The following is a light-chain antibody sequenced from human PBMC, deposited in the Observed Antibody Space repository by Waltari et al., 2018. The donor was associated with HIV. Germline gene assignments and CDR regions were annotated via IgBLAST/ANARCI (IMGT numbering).Light chain of an antibody. CDR2: GTN. V-gene: IGLV3-19*01. J-gene: IGLJ1*01. CDR3: NSRDSSGNV. CDR1: RLRSCY. Sequence: SSELTQDPAVSVALRQTVRITCQGDRLRSCYASRYQQKPGQAPVVVIYGTNNRPSGIPDRFFGSSSGNTASLTITGAQAEDEADYYCNSRDSSGNVFGTGTKVTVL.